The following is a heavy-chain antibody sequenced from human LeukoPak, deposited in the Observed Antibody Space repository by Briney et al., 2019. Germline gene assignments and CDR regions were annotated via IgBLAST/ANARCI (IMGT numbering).Heavy chain of an antibody. CDR1: GGSISSYY. V-gene: IGHV4-59*08. CDR2: IYYSGST. J-gene: IGHJ3*02. Sequence: SETLSLTCTVSGGSISSYYWSWIRQPPGKGLEWIGYIYYSGSTNYNPSLKSRVTISVVTSKNQFSLKLSSVTAADTAVYYCARTTSGWYEWDAFDIWGQGTMVTVSS. CDR3: ARTTSGWYEWDAFDI. D-gene: IGHD6-19*01.